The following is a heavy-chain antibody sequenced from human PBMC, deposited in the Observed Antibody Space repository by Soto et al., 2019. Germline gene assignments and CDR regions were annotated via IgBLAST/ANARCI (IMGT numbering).Heavy chain of an antibody. CDR3: ARGNWQEMATRYGTDV. J-gene: IGHJ6*02. V-gene: IGHV4-34*01. Sequence: QVQLQQWGAGLLKPSETLSLTCAVDGGSFSGYYWSWIRQPPGKGLEWIGEIDHRGNSRYSPSLMRRVTMSVDKSKSQFSLTLSSVTAADTGVYFCARGNWQEMATRYGTDVWGQGTTVTVSS. CDR2: IDHRGNS. CDR1: GGSFSGYY. D-gene: IGHD1-1*01.